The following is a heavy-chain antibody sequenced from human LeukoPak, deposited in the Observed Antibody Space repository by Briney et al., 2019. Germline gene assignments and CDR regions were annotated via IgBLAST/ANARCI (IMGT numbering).Heavy chain of an antibody. J-gene: IGHJ4*02. Sequence: PGGSLRLSCVASGFTFSSYAMSWVRKTPGKGLEWVTVISNSAANAYYADSVKGRFTISRDNSKNTLYLQMNSLRVEDTAVYYCAKDLHVRSSSTVTTGGVDSWGQGTLVTVSS. V-gene: IGHV3-23*01. CDR2: ISNSAANA. CDR1: GFTFSSYA. D-gene: IGHD4-17*01. CDR3: AKDLHVRSSSTVTTGGVDS.